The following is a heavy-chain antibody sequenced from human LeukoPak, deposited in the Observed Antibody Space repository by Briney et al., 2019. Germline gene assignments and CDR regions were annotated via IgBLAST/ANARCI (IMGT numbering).Heavy chain of an antibody. V-gene: IGHV3-30*02. CDR2: IRYDGSNQ. D-gene: IGHD1-14*01. CDR1: GFTFSNYG. Sequence: PGGSLRLSCAASGFTFSNYGIHWVRQTPGKGLEWVAFIRYDGSNQYYADSVKGQFTISRDNSKNTLYLQMNSLRPEDTAVYYCAKDRDRLTRTSDCWGQGTLVTVSS. J-gene: IGHJ4*02. CDR3: AKDRDRLTRTSDC.